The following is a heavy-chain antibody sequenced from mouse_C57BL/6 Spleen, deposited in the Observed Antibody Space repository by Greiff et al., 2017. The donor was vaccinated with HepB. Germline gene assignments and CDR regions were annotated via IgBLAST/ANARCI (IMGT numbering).Heavy chain of an antibody. V-gene: IGHV1-26*01. Sequence: EVQLQQSGPELVKPGASVKISCKASGYTFTDYYMNWVKQSHGKSLEWIGDINPNNGGTSYNQKFKGKATLTVDKSSSTAYMDLRSLTSEDSAVYYCARGDDGAYWGQGTLVTVSA. CDR1: GYTFTDYY. CDR3: ARGDDGAY. CDR2: INPNNGGT. J-gene: IGHJ3*01.